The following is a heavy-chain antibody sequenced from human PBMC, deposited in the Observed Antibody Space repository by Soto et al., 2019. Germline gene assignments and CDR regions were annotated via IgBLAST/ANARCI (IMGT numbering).Heavy chain of an antibody. J-gene: IGHJ4*02. Sequence: QVQLQESGPGLVKPSQTLSLTCTVSGGSISSGGYYWSWIRQHPGKGLEWIGYIYYSGSTYYNPSLKSRVTISVATSNNQFSLKLSSVTAADTAVYYCARDPRGYSYGYYFDYWGQGTLVTVAS. CDR3: ARDPRGYSYGYYFDY. CDR1: GGSISSGGYY. D-gene: IGHD5-18*01. V-gene: IGHV4-31*03. CDR2: IYYSGST.